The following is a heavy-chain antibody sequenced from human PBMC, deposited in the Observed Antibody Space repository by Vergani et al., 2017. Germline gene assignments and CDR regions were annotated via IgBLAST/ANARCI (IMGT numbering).Heavy chain of an antibody. CDR3: ARRGGWEAVDI. CDR1: GGSISSSSYY. Sequence: QLQLQESGPGLVKPSETLSLNCTVSGGSISSSSYYWGWIRQPQGKGLEWIGSIYYSGSTYYNPSLQSRVTISVDTSKNQFSLKLSSVTAADTAVYYCARRGGWEAVDIWGQGTMVTVSS. V-gene: IGHV4-39*01. D-gene: IGHD2-15*01. CDR2: IYYSGST. J-gene: IGHJ3*02.